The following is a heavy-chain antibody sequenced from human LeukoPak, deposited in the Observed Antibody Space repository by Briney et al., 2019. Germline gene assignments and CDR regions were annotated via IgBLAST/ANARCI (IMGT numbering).Heavy chain of an antibody. D-gene: IGHD5-24*01. J-gene: IGHJ3*02. CDR3: ATGEKMATKDAFDI. CDR2: VDPEDGET. V-gene: IGHV1-69-2*01. Sequence: ASVKVSCKVSGYTFTDYYMHWVQQAPGKGLEWMGLVDPEDGETIYAEKFQGRVTITADTSTDTAYMELSSLRSEDTAMYYCATGEKMATKDAFDIWGQGTMVTVSS. CDR1: GYTFTDYY.